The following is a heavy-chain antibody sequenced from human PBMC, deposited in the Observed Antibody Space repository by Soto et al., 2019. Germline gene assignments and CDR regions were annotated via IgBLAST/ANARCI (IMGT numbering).Heavy chain of an antibody. CDR1: GFTFSSYA. D-gene: IGHD6-19*01. J-gene: IGHJ3*02. CDR3: AKVVSGGWYTGAFDI. Sequence: PGGSLRLSCAASGFTFSSYAMSWVRQAPGKGLEWVSAISGSGGSTYYADSVKGRFTISRDNSKNTLYLQMNSLRADDTAVYYCAKVVSGGWYTGAFDIWGQGTMVTVSS. V-gene: IGHV3-23*01. CDR2: ISGSGGST.